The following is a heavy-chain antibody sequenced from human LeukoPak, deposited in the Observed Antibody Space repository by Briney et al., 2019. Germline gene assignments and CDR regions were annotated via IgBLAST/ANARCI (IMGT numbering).Heavy chain of an antibody. D-gene: IGHD6-6*01. CDR3: ARDGIFREYSSSPLPPWGFWFDP. CDR2: INPSGGST. V-gene: IGHV1-46*01. CDR1: GYTFTGYY. J-gene: IGHJ5*02. Sequence: ASVKVSCKASGYTFTGYYMHWVRQAPGQGLEWMGIINPSGGSTSYAQKFQGRVTMTRDMSTSTVYMELSSLRSEDTAVYYCARDGIFREYSSSPLPPWGFWFDPWGQGTLVTVSS.